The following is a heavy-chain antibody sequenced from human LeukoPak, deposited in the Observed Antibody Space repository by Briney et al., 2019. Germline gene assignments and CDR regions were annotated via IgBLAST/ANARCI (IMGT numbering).Heavy chain of an antibody. V-gene: IGHV4-39*01. D-gene: IGHD1-26*01. CDR2: IYYSGGT. J-gene: IGHJ3*02. CDR1: GGSISSSSYY. CDR3: ARQRYSGSYYGVQWDAFDI. Sequence: SETLSLTCTVSGGSISSSSYYWGWIRQPPGKGLEWLGSIYYSGGTYYNPSPKSRVTISVDTSKNQFSLKLSSVTAADTAVFYCARQRYSGSYYGVQWDAFDIWGQGTMVTVSS.